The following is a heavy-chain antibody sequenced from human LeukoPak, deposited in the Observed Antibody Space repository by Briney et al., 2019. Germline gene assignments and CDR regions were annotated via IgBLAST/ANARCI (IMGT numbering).Heavy chain of an antibody. CDR1: GFTFSSYA. V-gene: IGHV3-23*01. D-gene: IGHD6-13*01. CDR3: AKDGQQLVVVYAFDI. Sequence: GGSLRLFCAASGFTFSSYAMSWVRQAPGKGLEWVSAISGSGGNAYYVDSVKGRFAISRDNSKNTLYLQMNSLRAEDTAVYYCAKDGQQLVVVYAFDIWGQGTMVTVS. CDR2: ISGSGGNA. J-gene: IGHJ3*02.